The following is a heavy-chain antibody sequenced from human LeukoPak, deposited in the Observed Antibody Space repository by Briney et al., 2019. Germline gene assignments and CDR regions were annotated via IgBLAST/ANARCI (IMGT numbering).Heavy chain of an antibody. Sequence: PGRSLRLSCAASGFTFSSYGMHWVRQAPGKGLEWVAVVWYDGSNKYYADSVKGRFTISRDNSKNTLYLQMNSPRAEDTAVYYCAAAGYSSGWYNIDYWGQGTLVTVSS. V-gene: IGHV3-33*01. CDR3: AAAGYSSGWYNIDY. CDR1: GFTFSSYG. CDR2: VWYDGSNK. D-gene: IGHD6-19*01. J-gene: IGHJ4*02.